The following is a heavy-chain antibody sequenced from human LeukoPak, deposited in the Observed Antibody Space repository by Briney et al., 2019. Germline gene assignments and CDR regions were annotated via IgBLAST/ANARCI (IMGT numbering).Heavy chain of an antibody. Sequence: GASVKVSCKASGYTFTSYYTHWVRQAPGQGLEWMGIINPSGGSTSYAQKFQGRVTMTRDTSTSTVYMELSSLRSEDTAVYYCARVFSSSHYSGYNWFDPWGQGTLVTVSS. CDR2: INPSGGST. V-gene: IGHV1-46*01. CDR1: GYTFTSYY. J-gene: IGHJ5*02. D-gene: IGHD4-4*01. CDR3: ARVFSSSHYSGYNWFDP.